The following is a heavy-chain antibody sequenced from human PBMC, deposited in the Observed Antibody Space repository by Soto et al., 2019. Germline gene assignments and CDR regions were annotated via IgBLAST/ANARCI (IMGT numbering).Heavy chain of an antibody. CDR2: NYYSGSN. D-gene: IGHD6-13*01. J-gene: IGHJ4*02. CDR1: GGSISSGSYY. V-gene: IGHV4-31*03. CDR3: AMVGIAAAGVDY. Sequence: QVQLQESGPGLVKPSQTLSLTCTVSGGSISSGSYYWSWIRQHPGKGLEWIGYNYYSGSNYYNPSLKSRVTISVDTSKNQFSLKLSSVTAADTAVYYCAMVGIAAAGVDYWGQGTLVTVSS.